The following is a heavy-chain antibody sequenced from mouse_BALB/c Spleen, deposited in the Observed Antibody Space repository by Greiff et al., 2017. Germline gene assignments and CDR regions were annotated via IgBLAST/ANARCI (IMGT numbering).Heavy chain of an antibody. CDR2: ISSGGSYT. CDR3: ARCGNYGYFDV. CDR1: GFTFSSYA. V-gene: IGHV5-9-3*01. D-gene: IGHD1-1*01. J-gene: IGHJ1*01. Sequence: EVKLVESGGGLVKPGGSLKLSCAASGFTFSSYAMSWVRQTPEKRLEWVATISSGGSYTYYPDSVKGRFTISRDNAKNTLYLQMSSLRSEDTAMYYCARCGNYGYFDVWGAGTTVTVSS.